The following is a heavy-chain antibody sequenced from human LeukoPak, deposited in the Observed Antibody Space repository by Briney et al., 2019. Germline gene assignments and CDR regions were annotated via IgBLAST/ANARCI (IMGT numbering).Heavy chain of an antibody. J-gene: IGHJ4*02. V-gene: IGHV1-24*01. Sequence: GASVKFSCKVSGYTLTELSMHWARQAPGKGLEWMGGFDPEDGETIYAQKFQGRVTMTEDTSTDTAYMELSSLRSEDTAVYYCATGLWNSPDDYDAVNGYWGQGTLVTVSS. CDR1: GYTLTELS. CDR2: FDPEDGET. D-gene: IGHD5-12*01. CDR3: ATGLWNSPDDYDAVNGY.